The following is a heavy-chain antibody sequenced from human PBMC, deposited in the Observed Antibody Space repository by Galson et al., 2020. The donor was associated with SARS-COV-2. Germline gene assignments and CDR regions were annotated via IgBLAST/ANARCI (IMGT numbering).Heavy chain of an antibody. Sequence: SQTLSLTCTVSGGSISRHYWSWIRQPPGKRLEWIGYMYHSGTTNYNSSLKGRVTISVDKSKNQFSLKLSSVTAADTAVYYCARGGDYVRNWFDSWGQGTLVTVSS. D-gene: IGHD4-17*01. CDR2: MYHSGTT. CDR1: GGSISRHY. CDR3: ARGGDYVRNWFDS. V-gene: IGHV4-59*11. J-gene: IGHJ5*01.